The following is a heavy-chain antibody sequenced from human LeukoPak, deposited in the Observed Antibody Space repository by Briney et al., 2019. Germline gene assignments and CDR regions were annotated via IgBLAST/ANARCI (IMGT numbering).Heavy chain of an antibody. Sequence: GGSLRLSCAVSGITLSNYGMSWVRQAPGKGLEWVSAISGSGGSTYYADSVKGRFTISRDNSKNTLYLQMNSLRAEDTAVYYCAKDYYGMDVWGQGTTVTVSS. CDR1: GITLSNYG. CDR3: AKDYYGMDV. CDR2: ISGSGGST. V-gene: IGHV3-23*01. J-gene: IGHJ6*02.